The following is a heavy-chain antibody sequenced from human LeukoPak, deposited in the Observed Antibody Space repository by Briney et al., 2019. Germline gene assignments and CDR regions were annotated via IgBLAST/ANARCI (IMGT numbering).Heavy chain of an antibody. CDR3: ASQTKGFLGYYGGNFDAFDI. J-gene: IGHJ3*02. Sequence: GASVKVSCKASGGTFSSYAISWVRQAPGQGLEWMGGIIPIFGTANYAQKFQGSVTITADESTSTAYMELSSLRSEDTAVYYCASQTKGFLGYYGGNFDAFDIWGQGTMVTVSS. CDR1: GGTFSSYA. V-gene: IGHV1-69*13. CDR2: IIPIFGTA. D-gene: IGHD4-23*01.